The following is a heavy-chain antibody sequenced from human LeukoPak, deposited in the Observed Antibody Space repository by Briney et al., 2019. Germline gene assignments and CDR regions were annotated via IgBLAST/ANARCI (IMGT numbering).Heavy chain of an antibody. CDR1: GDSVNSNTYY. D-gene: IGHD3-10*01. Sequence: SETLSLTCSVSGDSVNSNTYYWGWIRQSPGRVLEWIGNVYYSGTTYYNPSLESRVTISADTSRNQFSLRLNSVTVADTAIYYCARQGSFYYYYYMDVWGKGTTVTVSS. V-gene: IGHV4-39*01. J-gene: IGHJ6*03. CDR3: ARQGSFYYYYYMDV. CDR2: VYYSGTT.